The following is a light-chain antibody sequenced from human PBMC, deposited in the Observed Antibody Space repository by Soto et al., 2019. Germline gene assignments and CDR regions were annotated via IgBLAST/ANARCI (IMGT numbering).Light chain of an antibody. CDR1: SSDVGTYNL. J-gene: IGLJ1*01. Sequence: QSALTQPASVSGSPGQSITISCTGASSDVGTYNLVSWYQQHPHKAPKLIIYEANKRPSGVSNRFSGSKSGNTASLTISGLQAEDEADYYCGSYATSNTYVFGTGTKVTVL. CDR2: EAN. V-gene: IGLV2-23*01. CDR3: GSYATSNTYV.